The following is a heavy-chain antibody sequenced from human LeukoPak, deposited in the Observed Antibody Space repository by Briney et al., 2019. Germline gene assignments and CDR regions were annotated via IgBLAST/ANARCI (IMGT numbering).Heavy chain of an antibody. Sequence: PSETLSLTCTVSGGSISSYYWSWIRQPPGKGLEWIGYVYYSGSTKYNPSLKSRVTISVDASKTQFSLKLNSVTAADTAVYYCARGSRELYYFDYWGQGTLVTVSS. V-gene: IGHV4-59*01. CDR1: GGSISSYY. CDR2: VYYSGST. J-gene: IGHJ4*02. CDR3: ARGSRELYYFDY. D-gene: IGHD1-7*01.